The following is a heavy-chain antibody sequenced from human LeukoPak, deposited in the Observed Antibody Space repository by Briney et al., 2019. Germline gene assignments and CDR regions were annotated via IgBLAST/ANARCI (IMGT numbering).Heavy chain of an antibody. Sequence: PGESLKISYKGSGYSFTTYWISWVRQMPGKGLEWMGRIDPSDSYTNYSPSFQGHVTISADKSFSTAYLQWTSLKASDTAMYYCARHAKAYGSSCDYWGQGTLVTVSS. CDR1: GYSFTTYW. D-gene: IGHD6-13*01. J-gene: IGHJ4*02. V-gene: IGHV5-10-1*01. CDR2: IDPSDSYT. CDR3: ARHAKAYGSSCDY.